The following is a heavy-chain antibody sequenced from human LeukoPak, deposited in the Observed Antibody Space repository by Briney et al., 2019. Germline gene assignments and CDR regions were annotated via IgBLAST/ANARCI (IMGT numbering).Heavy chain of an antibody. CDR1: GFTFSSYW. V-gene: IGHV3-7*01. D-gene: IGHD3-3*01. CDR3: ARANAFRSGNYDFWSGYSVGRAWSNWFDP. CDR2: IKQDGSEK. J-gene: IGHJ5*02. Sequence: PGGSLRLSCAVSGFTFSSYWMSWVRQAPGKGLEWVANIKQDGSEKYYVDSMKGRFTISRDNAKNSLYLQMNSLRAADTAVYYCARANAFRSGNYDFWSGYSVGRAWSNWFDPWGQGTLVTVSS.